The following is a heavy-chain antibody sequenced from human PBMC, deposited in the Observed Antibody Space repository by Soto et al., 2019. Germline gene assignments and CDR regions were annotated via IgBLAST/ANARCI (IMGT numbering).Heavy chain of an antibody. J-gene: IGHJ4*02. Sequence: QVQLQESGPGLVKPSQTLSLTCTVSGGSISSGGYYWSWIRQHPGKGLEWIGYIYYSGSTYYNPSLKGRVTISVDTSKNQFSLKLSSVTAADTAVYYCARCWYDYVWGSFNPQQKYYFDYWGQGTLVTVSS. CDR2: IYYSGST. D-gene: IGHD3-16*01. CDR1: GGSISSGGYY. CDR3: ARCWYDYVWGSFNPQQKYYFDY. V-gene: IGHV4-31*03.